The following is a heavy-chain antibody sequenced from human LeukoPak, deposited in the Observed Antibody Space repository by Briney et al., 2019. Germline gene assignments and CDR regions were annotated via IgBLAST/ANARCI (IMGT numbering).Heavy chain of an antibody. J-gene: IGHJ4*02. Sequence: GGSLRLSCAASGXTXXXXXXSWVRQAPGXXXXWVSAIGGSGGSTYYADSVKGRFTISRDDSQNTIYLQMDSLRAEDTAVYYCATSSPRNYFNHWGQGTLVTVSS. CDR3: ATSSPRNYFNH. V-gene: IGHV3-23*01. D-gene: IGHD1-14*01. CDR1: GXTXXXXX. CDR2: IGGSGGST.